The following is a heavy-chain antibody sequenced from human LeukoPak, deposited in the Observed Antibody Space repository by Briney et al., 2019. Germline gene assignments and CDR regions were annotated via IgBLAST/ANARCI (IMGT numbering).Heavy chain of an antibody. CDR1: GGTFSSYA. Sequence: GASAKVSCKASGGTFSSYAISWVRQAPGQGLEWMGGIIPIFGTANYAQKFQGRVTITADESTGTAYMELSSLRSEDTAVYYCARNGDCSSTSCYPWFDPWGQGTLVTVSS. D-gene: IGHD2-2*01. V-gene: IGHV1-69*13. J-gene: IGHJ5*02. CDR3: ARNGDCSSTSCYPWFDP. CDR2: IIPIFGTA.